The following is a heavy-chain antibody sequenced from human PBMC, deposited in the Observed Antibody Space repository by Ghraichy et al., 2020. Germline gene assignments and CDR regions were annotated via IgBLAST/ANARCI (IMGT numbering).Heavy chain of an antibody. CDR2: IYYSGST. D-gene: IGHD3-3*01. V-gene: IGHV4-59*01. CDR3: ARASLEWLLFFDY. J-gene: IGHJ4*02. CDR1: GGSISSYY. Sequence: SETLSLTCTVSGGSISSYYWSWIRQPPGKGLEWIGYIYYSGSTNYNPSLKSRVTISVDTSKNQFSLKLSSVTAADTAVYYCARASLEWLLFFDYWGQGTLVTVSS.